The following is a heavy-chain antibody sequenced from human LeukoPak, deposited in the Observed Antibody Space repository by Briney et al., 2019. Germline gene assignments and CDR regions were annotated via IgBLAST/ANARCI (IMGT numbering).Heavy chain of an antibody. CDR3: ASGSGGAVAGTDY. Sequence: ASVKVSCKASGYTFTGYYMHWVRQAPGQGLEWMGWINPNSGGTNYAQKFQGRVTMTRDTSISTAYMELSSLRSEDTAVYYCASGSGGAVAGTDYWGQGTLVTVSS. CDR1: GYTFTGYY. V-gene: IGHV1-2*02. D-gene: IGHD6-19*01. CDR2: INPNSGGT. J-gene: IGHJ4*02.